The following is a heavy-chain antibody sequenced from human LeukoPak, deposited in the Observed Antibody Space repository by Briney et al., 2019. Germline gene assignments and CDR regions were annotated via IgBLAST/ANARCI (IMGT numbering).Heavy chain of an antibody. Sequence: ASVKVSCKASGYTFTSYGISWVRQAPGQGLEWMGWISAYNGNTNYAQKLQGRVTMTTDTSTSTAYMELRSLRSDDTAVYYCARDCSGGSCYGVDYFDYWGQGTLVTVS. CDR3: ARDCSGGSCYGVDYFDY. CDR2: ISAYNGNT. D-gene: IGHD2-15*01. CDR1: GYTFTSYG. V-gene: IGHV1-18*01. J-gene: IGHJ4*02.